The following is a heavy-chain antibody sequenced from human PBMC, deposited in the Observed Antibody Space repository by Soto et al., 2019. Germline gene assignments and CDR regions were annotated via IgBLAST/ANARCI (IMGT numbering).Heavy chain of an antibody. Sequence: PGGSLRLSCAASGFTFSSYGMHWVRQAPGKGLEWVAVIWYDGSNKYYADSVKGRFTISRDNSKNTLYLQMNSLRAEDTAVYYCARDLLIPGYRGYDSRRPLDYWGQGTLVTVSS. D-gene: IGHD5-12*01. CDR3: ARDLLIPGYRGYDSRRPLDY. CDR1: GFTFSSYG. J-gene: IGHJ4*02. CDR2: IWYDGSNK. V-gene: IGHV3-33*01.